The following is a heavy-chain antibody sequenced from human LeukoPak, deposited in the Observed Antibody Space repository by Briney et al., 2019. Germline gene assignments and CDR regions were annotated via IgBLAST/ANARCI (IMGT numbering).Heavy chain of an antibody. D-gene: IGHD3-22*01. CDR2: SYYRGST. J-gene: IGHJ3*02. CDR1: GGSIRSYY. V-gene: IGHV4-59*01. Sequence: PSETLPLTCTVSGGSIRSYYWSWIRQPPGKGLEWIGYSYYRGSTNYNPSLKSRVTISVDTSKNQFSLKLSSVTAADTAVYYCARERGPYYYDSSGYKNDAFDIWGQGTMVTVSS. CDR3: ARERGPYYYDSSGYKNDAFDI.